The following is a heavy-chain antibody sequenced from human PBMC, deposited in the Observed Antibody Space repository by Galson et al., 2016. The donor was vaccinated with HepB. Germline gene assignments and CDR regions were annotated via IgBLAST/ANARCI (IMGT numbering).Heavy chain of an antibody. V-gene: IGHV3-66*04. Sequence: SLRLSCAASGFTFNHYAMTWVRQAPGKGLEWVSVIYSGGTIYYADAVKGRFSISRDNSKNTVFLQMNNLRAEDTAVYYCASHPTSGYWGQGTLVTVSS. CDR3: ASHPTSGY. CDR2: IYSGGTI. D-gene: IGHD2-15*01. CDR1: GFTFNHYA. J-gene: IGHJ4*02.